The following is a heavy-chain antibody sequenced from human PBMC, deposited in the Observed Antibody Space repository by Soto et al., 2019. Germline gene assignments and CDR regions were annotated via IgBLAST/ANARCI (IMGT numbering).Heavy chain of an antibody. D-gene: IGHD3-3*01. CDR3: AKDLAPGVVINPFDY. CDR2: MSYSGSVQ. J-gene: IGHJ4*02. V-gene: IGHV3-30*18. CDR1: GFTLSNYD. Sequence: QVQLVESGGGVVQPGRSLRLSCAVSGFTLSNYDIHWVRQAPGKGLEWVALMSYSGSVQYYADSVKGRFTISRGTSKNTVYLQMNSLRADDTAVYYCAKDLAPGVVINPFDYWGQGTLVTVSS.